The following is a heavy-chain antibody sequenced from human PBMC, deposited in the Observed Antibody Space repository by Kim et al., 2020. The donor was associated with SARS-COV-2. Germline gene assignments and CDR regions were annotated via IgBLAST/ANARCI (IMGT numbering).Heavy chain of an antibody. J-gene: IGHJ4*02. CDR2: GTT. V-gene: IGHV4-34*01. CDR3: ARRSAGVDW. Sequence: GTTTYSRALKSRVTLAVDTSKNQFSLRMTSVTAADTAVYYCARRSAGVDWWGQGTPVTVSS.